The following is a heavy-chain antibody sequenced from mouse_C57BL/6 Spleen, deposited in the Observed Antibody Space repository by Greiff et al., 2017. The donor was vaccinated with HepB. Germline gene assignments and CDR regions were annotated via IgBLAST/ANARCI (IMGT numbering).Heavy chain of an antibody. D-gene: IGHD2-5*01. CDR1: GYAFSSSW. Sequence: VQLQESGPELVKPGASVKISCKASGYAFSSSWMNWVKQRPGKGLEWIGRIYPGDGDTNYNGKFKGKATLTADKSSSTAYMQLSSLTSEDSAVYFCARDSNYASYYAMDYWGQGTSVTVSS. CDR3: ARDSNYASYYAMDY. CDR2: IYPGDGDT. V-gene: IGHV1-82*01. J-gene: IGHJ4*01.